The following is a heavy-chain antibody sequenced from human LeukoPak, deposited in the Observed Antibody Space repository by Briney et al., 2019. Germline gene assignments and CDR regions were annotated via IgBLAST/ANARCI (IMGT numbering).Heavy chain of an antibody. V-gene: IGHV4-39*07. D-gene: IGHD3-3*01. CDR2: IYYSGST. CDR3: ARDRVTIFGVVIHFDY. J-gene: IGHJ4*02. CDR1: GGSISSSSYY. Sequence: SETLSLTCTVSGGSISSSSYYCGWIRQPPGKGLEWNGSIYYSGSTYYNPSLKSRVTISVDTSKNQFSLKLSSVTAADTAVYYCARDRVTIFGVVIHFDYWGQGTLVTVSS.